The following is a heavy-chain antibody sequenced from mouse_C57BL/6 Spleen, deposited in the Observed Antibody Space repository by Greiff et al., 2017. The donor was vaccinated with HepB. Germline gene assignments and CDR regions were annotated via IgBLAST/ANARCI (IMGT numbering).Heavy chain of an antibody. CDR2: SRNKANDYTT. Sequence: EVMLVESGGGLVQSGRSLRLSCATSGFTFSDFYMEWVRQAPGKGLEWIAASRNKANDYTTEYSASVKGRFIVSRDTSQSILYLQMNALRAEDTAIYYCAREDGYHGAMDYWGQGTSVTVSS. D-gene: IGHD2-3*01. CDR3: AREDGYHGAMDY. V-gene: IGHV7-1*01. J-gene: IGHJ4*01. CDR1: GFTFSDFY.